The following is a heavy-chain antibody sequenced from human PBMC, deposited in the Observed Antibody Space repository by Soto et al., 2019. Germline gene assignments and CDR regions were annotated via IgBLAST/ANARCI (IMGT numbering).Heavy chain of an antibody. D-gene: IGHD3-22*01. V-gene: IGHV2-70*01. Sequence: SGPRLVNPTQTLTVTCTFSGFALSTSGMCINWIRQPPGKALEWLGIIDSDDDKYYSPSLKTRLTISKDTSKNQVVLTMTNMDPVDTATYYCARSRYYYDSSDYYGNTFDIWGQGTMVTVSS. CDR1: GFALSTSGMC. J-gene: IGHJ3*02. CDR2: IDSDDDK. CDR3: ARSRYYYDSSDYYGNTFDI.